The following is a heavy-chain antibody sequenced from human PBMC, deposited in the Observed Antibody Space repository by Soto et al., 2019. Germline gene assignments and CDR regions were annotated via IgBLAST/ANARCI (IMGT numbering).Heavy chain of an antibody. Sequence: QVQLQESGPGLVKPSQTLSLTCTVSGGSISSGDDFWTWIRQPPGKGLEWIGYIYYSGSTYYNPSLESRLTMSVDTSKNQFSLKLSSVTAADTAVYYCSRDRAKWKDYYYYGIDVWGQGTTVTVSS. J-gene: IGHJ6*02. CDR3: SRDRAKWKDYYYYGIDV. CDR1: GGSISSGDDF. CDR2: IYYSGST. D-gene: IGHD1-20*01. V-gene: IGHV4-30-4*01.